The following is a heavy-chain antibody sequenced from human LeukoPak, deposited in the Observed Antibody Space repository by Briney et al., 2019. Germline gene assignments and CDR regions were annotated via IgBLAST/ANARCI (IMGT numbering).Heavy chain of an antibody. CDR3: ARAQRHYDFWSGYYYYYYMDV. D-gene: IGHD3-3*01. Sequence: ASVKVSCKASGYTFTSYDINWVRQATGQGLEWMGWMNPNSGNTGYAQKFQGRVTITRNTSISTAYMELSSLRSEDTAVYYCARAQRHYDFWSGYYYYYYMDVWGKGTTVTVSS. CDR2: MNPNSGNT. J-gene: IGHJ6*03. CDR1: GYTFTSYD. V-gene: IGHV1-8*03.